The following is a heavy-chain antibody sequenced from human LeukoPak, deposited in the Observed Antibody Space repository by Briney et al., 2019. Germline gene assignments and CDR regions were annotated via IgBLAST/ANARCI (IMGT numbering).Heavy chain of an antibody. J-gene: IGHJ6*03. CDR1: GGSTSSSRDY. CDR3: ARPIAAAGLWFYYMDV. V-gene: IGHV4-39*07. Sequence: SETLSLTCTVSGGSTSSSRDYWGWIRQPPGKGLEWIGNMYYSGNTYYNPSLKSRVTISLDTSKNQFSLKLTSVTAADTAVYYCARPIAAAGLWFYYMDVWGKGTTVTVSS. D-gene: IGHD6-13*01. CDR2: MYYSGNT.